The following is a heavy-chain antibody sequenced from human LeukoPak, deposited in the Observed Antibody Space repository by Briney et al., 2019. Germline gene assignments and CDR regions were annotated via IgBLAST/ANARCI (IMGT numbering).Heavy chain of an antibody. CDR3: AKTRPLDSSSWSHGDY. J-gene: IGHJ4*02. CDR2: ISGSGDST. Sequence: GGSLRLSCAASEFTFSAYWMHWVRQAPGKGLEWVSAISGSGDSTYYGDSVKDRFTISRDNSKNTLYLQMNSLRAEDTAVYYCAKTRPLDSSSWSHGDYWGQGTLVTVSS. D-gene: IGHD6-13*01. V-gene: IGHV3-23*01. CDR1: EFTFSAYW.